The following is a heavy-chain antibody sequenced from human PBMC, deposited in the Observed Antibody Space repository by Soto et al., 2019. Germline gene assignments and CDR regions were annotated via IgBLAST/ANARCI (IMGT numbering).Heavy chain of an antibody. CDR1: GFTFSSYS. D-gene: IGHD3-3*01. J-gene: IGHJ6*03. Sequence: EVQLVESGGGLVKPGGSLRLSCAASGFTFSSYSMNWVRQAPGKGLEWVSSISSSSSYIYYADSVKGRFTISRDNAKNSLYLQMNSLRAEDTAVYYCARDQGYYDFWSGRGYYYYMDVWGKGTTVTVSS. V-gene: IGHV3-21*01. CDR3: ARDQGYYDFWSGRGYYYYMDV. CDR2: ISSSSSYI.